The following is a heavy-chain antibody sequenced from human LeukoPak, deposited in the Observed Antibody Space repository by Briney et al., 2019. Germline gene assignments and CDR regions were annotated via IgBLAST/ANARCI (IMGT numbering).Heavy chain of an antibody. V-gene: IGHV2-5*02. Sequence: ESGPTLVKPTQTLTLTCTFSGFSLSTSGVGVGWIRQPPGKALEWLALIYWDDDKRYRPSLKSRLTITKDTSKNQVVLTVTNLDTVDTATYYCAHAVSGSSRIDFWGQGTLVTVSS. CDR1: GFSLSTSGVG. CDR2: IYWDDDK. D-gene: IGHD1-20*01. CDR3: AHAVSGSSRIDF. J-gene: IGHJ4*02.